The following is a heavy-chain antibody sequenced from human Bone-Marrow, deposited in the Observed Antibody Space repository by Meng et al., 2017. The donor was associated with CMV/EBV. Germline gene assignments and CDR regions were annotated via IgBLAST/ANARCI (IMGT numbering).Heavy chain of an antibody. CDR1: GGSISSSSYY. J-gene: IGHJ6*02. CDR2: IYYSGST. Sequence: SETLSLTCTVSGGSISSSSYYWGWIRQPPGKGLEWIGSIYYSGSTYYNPSLKSRVTISVDTSKNQFSLKLSSVTAADTAVYYCARDGNYDILTGYYWGNYGMDVWGQGTTVTVSS. D-gene: IGHD3-9*01. CDR3: ARDGNYDILTGYYWGNYGMDV. V-gene: IGHV4-39*07.